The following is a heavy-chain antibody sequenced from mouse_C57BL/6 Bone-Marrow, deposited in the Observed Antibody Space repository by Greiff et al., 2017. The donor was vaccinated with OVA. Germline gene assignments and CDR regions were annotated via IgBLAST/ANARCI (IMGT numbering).Heavy chain of an antibody. D-gene: IGHD2-12*01. CDR2: IRLKSDNYAT. CDR1: GFTFSNYW. V-gene: IGHV6-3*01. Sequence: EVKVEESGGGLVQPGGSMKLSCVASGFTFSNYWMNWVRQSPEKGLEWVAQIRLKSDNYATHYAESVKGRFTISRDDSKSSVYLQMNILRAETTGLYYCTEGYYKPFAYWGQGTLVTVSA. J-gene: IGHJ3*01. CDR3: TEGYYKPFAY.